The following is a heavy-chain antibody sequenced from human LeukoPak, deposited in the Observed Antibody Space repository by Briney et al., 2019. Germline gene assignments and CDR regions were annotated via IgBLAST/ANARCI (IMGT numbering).Heavy chain of an antibody. V-gene: IGHV4-30-2*01. CDR1: GGSISSGGYS. CDR2: IYHSGST. D-gene: IGHD6-13*01. J-gene: IGHJ4*02. Sequence: SETLSLTCAVSGGSISSGGYSWSWIRQPPGKGLEWIGYIYHSGSTYYNPSLKSRVTISVDRSKNQFSLKLSSVTAADTAVYYCARSRGEIAAAGPAPYYFDYWGQGTLVTVSS. CDR3: ARSRGEIAAAGPAPYYFDY.